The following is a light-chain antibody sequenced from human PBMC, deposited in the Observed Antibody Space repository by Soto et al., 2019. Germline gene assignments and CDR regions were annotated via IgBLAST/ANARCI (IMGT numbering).Light chain of an antibody. J-gene: IGKJ3*01. CDR2: GAS. Sequence: ELVLTQSPATLSLSPGERATLSFRASQSVSSYLAWYQQKPGQAPRLLIYGASNRATGIPDRFSGSGSGTDFTLTIRRLEPEDFAVYFCHQYDKSPFTFGPGTKVDIK. CDR3: HQYDKSPFT. V-gene: IGKV3-20*01. CDR1: QSVSSY.